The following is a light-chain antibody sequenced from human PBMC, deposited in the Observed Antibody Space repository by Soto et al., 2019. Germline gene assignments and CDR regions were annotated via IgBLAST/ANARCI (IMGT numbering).Light chain of an antibody. Sequence: SGLTKPPSVSGAPGQRVTISCTGSISNIGAGYDVHWYQQFPGTAPRLLIYGNSNRPSGVPDRFSGSKSGTSASLAITGLQAEDEADYYCQSYDNRLSGYVFATGTKVTV. CDR1: ISNIGAGYD. CDR3: QSYDNRLSGYV. J-gene: IGLJ1*01. CDR2: GNS. V-gene: IGLV1-40*01.